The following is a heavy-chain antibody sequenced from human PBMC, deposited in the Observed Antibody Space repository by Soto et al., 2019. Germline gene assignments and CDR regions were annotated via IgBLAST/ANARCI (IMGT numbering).Heavy chain of an antibody. CDR1: GYTFTSYY. J-gene: IGHJ6*02. Sequence: QVQLVQSGAEVKKPGASVKVSCKASGYTFTSYYMHWVRQAPGQGLEWMGIINPSGGSTSYAQKFQGRVTMTRDTSTSTVYMELSSLRSEDTAVYYCARDGLWFGEFRPGYYGMDVWGQGTTVTVSS. V-gene: IGHV1-46*01. CDR3: ARDGLWFGEFRPGYYGMDV. CDR2: INPSGGST. D-gene: IGHD3-10*01.